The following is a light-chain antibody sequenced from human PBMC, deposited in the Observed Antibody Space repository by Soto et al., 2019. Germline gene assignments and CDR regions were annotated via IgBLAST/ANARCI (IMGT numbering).Light chain of an antibody. CDR1: QSISSW. V-gene: IGKV1-5*01. J-gene: IGKJ2*01. Sequence: DIQVTQSPSTLSASVGDRVTITCRASQSISSWLAWYQQKPGKAPKLLIYDASSLESGVPSRFSGSGSETEFTLTISSLQPDDFATYYCQQYNSYSPYTFGQGTKLEIK. CDR2: DAS. CDR3: QQYNSYSPYT.